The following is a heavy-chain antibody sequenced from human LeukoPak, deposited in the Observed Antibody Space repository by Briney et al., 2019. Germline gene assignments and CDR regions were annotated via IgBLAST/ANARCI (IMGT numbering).Heavy chain of an antibody. CDR1: GGSISSYY. CDR3: ARFGVVVPAAMGYYYYYYMDV. CDR2: IYYSGST. V-gene: IGHV4-59*01. J-gene: IGHJ6*03. Sequence: PSETLSLTCTVSGGSISSYYWSWIRQPPGKGLEWIGYIYYSGSTNYNPSLKSRVTISVDTSKNQFSLALSSVTAADTAVYYCARFGVVVPAAMGYYYYYYMDVWGKGTTVTVSS. D-gene: IGHD2-2*01.